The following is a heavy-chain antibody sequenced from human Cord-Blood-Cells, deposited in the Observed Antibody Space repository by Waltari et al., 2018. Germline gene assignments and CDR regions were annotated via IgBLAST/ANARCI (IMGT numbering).Heavy chain of an antibody. CDR2: INHSGRT. V-gene: IGHV4-34*01. CDR1: GGSFSGYY. D-gene: IGHD6-13*01. CDR3: ARRGIAAAGTVPDYYYYMDV. Sequence: QVQLQQWGAGLLKPSETLSLTCAVYGGSFSGYYWSWIRQPPGKGLEWIGEINHSGRTNYNPSLKSRVTISVDTSKNQFSLKLSSVTAADTAVYYCARRGIAAAGTVPDYYYYMDVWGKGTTVTVSS. J-gene: IGHJ6*03.